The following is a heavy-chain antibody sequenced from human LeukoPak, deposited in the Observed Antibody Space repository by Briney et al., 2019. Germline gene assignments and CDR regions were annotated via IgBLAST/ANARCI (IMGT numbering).Heavy chain of an antibody. CDR1: GLPFGVIA. D-gene: IGHD2/OR15-2a*01. CDR2: IRAKPYGGTT. Sequence: GGSRGFPFQAPGLPFGVIAITWSGRAQGKGLSWVGFIRAKPYGGTTEYAASVKGRFTISRDDSKSIAYLQMNSLKTEDTAVYYCTRGNRIWYYGMDVWGQGTTVTVSS. J-gene: IGHJ6*02. V-gene: IGHV3-49*03. CDR3: TRGNRIWYYGMDV.